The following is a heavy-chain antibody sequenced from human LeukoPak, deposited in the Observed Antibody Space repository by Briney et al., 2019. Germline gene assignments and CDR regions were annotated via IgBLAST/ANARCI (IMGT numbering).Heavy chain of an antibody. CDR2: ISGSGGST. CDR1: GFTFSSYG. J-gene: IGHJ4*02. V-gene: IGHV3-23*01. D-gene: IGHD3-22*01. CDR3: AKDKNSLTWDSSGYRHLVFDY. Sequence: TGGSLRLSCAASGFTFSSYGMHWVRQAPGKGLEWVSAISGSGGSTYYADSVKGRFTISRDNSKNTLYLQMNSLRAEDTAVYYCAKDKNSLTWDSSGYRHLVFDYWGQGTLVTVSS.